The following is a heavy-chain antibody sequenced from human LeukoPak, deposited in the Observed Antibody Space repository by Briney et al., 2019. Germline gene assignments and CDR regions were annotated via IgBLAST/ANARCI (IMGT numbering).Heavy chain of an antibody. Sequence: GGSLRLSCAASGFTFSSHWMSWVRQAPGKGLEWVANTKEDGSEKYYVDSLKGRFTISRDNAKNSLFLQMNSLRADDTAVYYCVRETQSVITDSDYWGQGTLVTVSS. V-gene: IGHV3-7*01. D-gene: IGHD3-16*02. J-gene: IGHJ4*02. CDR2: TKEDGSEK. CDR3: VRETQSVITDSDY. CDR1: GFTFSSHW.